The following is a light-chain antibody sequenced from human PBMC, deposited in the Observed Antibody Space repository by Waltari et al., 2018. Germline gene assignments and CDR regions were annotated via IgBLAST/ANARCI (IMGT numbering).Light chain of an antibody. J-gene: IGLJ1*01. Sequence: QSALTQPASESGSPGQSITISCIGTMSYVCSYNFFSWYQQHPGKAPKLIIYEVSKRPSGVSNRFSGSKSGNTASLTISGLQAEDEADYYCCSYAGSSTSVFGTGTKVTVL. CDR3: CSYAGSSTSV. V-gene: IGLV2-23*02. CDR2: EVS. CDR1: MSYVCSYNF.